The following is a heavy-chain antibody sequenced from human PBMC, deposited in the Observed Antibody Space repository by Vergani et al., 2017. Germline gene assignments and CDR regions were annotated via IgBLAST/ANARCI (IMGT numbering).Heavy chain of an antibody. CDR1: GDSISSGNYY. V-gene: IGHV4-61*02. Sequence: QVQLQESGPGLLKPSQTLSLTCSVAGDSISSGNYYWNWIRQPAGKGLEWMGRIYSSGSTSYNPSIKSRITMSLDTSKNQFSLSLSSVTAADTAVYYCAKVGARGTYPGYYGFDVWGRGTTVTVAS. CDR2: IYSSGST. D-gene: IGHD1-26*01. J-gene: IGHJ6*02. CDR3: AKVGARGTYPGYYGFDV.